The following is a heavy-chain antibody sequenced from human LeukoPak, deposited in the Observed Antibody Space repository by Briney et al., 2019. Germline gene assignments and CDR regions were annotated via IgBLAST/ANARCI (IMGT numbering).Heavy chain of an antibody. CDR2: IWYDGSNK. J-gene: IGHJ3*02. CDR1: GFTFSRHG. CDR3: AREEDHDAFDI. Sequence: GGSLRLSCAPSGFTFSRHGMHWVRQAPGKGLEWVAVIWYDGSNKYYADSVKGRFTISRDNSKNTLYLQMNSLRAEDTAVYYCAREEDHDAFDIWGQGTMVTVSS. V-gene: IGHV3-33*08.